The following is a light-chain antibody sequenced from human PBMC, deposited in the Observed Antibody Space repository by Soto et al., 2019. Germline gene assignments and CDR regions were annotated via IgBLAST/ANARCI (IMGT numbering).Light chain of an antibody. J-gene: IGKJ1*01. Sequence: IQMTQSPSTLSASVGDRVTIPCRASQSIRGWLAWYQQKPGKAPNLLIYDASRLKSGVPSRFGGSGSGTDFTLTVSSLQPEDFAVYYCQHFVNSLTWTFGQGAKVDI. CDR2: DAS. CDR1: QSIRGW. CDR3: QHFVNSLTWT. V-gene: IGKV1-5*01.